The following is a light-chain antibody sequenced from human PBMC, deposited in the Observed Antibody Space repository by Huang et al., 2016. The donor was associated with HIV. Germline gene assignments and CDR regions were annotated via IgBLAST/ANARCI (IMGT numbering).Light chain of an antibody. J-gene: IGKJ2*01. CDR1: QGVTSW. V-gene: IGKV1-12*01. CDR3: QQTKTSPYT. CDR2: GAS. Sequence: DIQMTQTPSFVSASVGDRVTITCRASQGVTSWLAWYQQRPGEAPNLLIYGASSLQSGGPSRFSGTGSATDFTLTINNLQPEDFATYYCQQTKTSPYTFGQGTRLEI.